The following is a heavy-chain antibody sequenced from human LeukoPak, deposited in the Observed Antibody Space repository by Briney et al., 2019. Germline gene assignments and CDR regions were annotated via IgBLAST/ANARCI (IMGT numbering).Heavy chain of an antibody. CDR1: GFTFSSYA. D-gene: IGHD4-23*01. CDR2: ISGSGDNT. Sequence: GRSLRLSCAASGFTFSSYAMNWVRQAPGKGLEWISSISGSGDNTYYADSVKGRFTISRDNSKNTLYLQMNSLRAKDTAVYYCARDGSRNSNDYFDYWGQGTLVTVSS. V-gene: IGHV3-23*01. CDR3: ARDGSRNSNDYFDY. J-gene: IGHJ4*02.